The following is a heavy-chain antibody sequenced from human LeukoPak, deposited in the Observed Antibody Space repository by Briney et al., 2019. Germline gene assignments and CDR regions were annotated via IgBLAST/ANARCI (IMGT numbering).Heavy chain of an antibody. D-gene: IGHD5-24*01. V-gene: IGHV3-21*01. Sequence: PGGSLRLSCAASGFTLSSYSMNWVRQAPGKGLEWVSSISSSSSYIYYADSVKGRFTISRDNAKNSLYLQMNSLRAEDTAVYYCARGQRWLQSQYYYYYYMDVWGKGTTVTVSS. CDR2: ISSSSSYI. CDR1: GFTLSSYS. CDR3: ARGQRWLQSQYYYYYYMDV. J-gene: IGHJ6*03.